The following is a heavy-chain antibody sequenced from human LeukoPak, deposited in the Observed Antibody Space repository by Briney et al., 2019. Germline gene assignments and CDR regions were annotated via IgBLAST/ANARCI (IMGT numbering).Heavy chain of an antibody. CDR3: ARDLLRLRLGELSSKRDY. CDR2: MNPNSGNT. D-gene: IGHD3-16*02. J-gene: IGHJ4*02. V-gene: IGHV1-8*01. Sequence: GASVKVSCKASGYTFTSYDINWVRQATGQGLEWMGWMNPNSGNTGYAQKLQGRVTMTTDTSTSTAYMELRSLRSDDTAVYYCARDLLRLRLGELSSKRDYWGQGTLVTVSS. CDR1: GYTFTSYD.